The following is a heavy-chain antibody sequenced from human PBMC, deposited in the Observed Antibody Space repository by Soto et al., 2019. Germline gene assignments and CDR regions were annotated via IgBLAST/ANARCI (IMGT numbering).Heavy chain of an antibody. CDR1: GYTFTGYY. D-gene: IGHD3-10*01. CDR3: ASTGNFGSGTSFRVDY. CDR2: INPNSGGT. J-gene: IGHJ4*02. Sequence: AASVKVSCKASGYTFTGYYVHWVRQAPGQGLEWMGWINPNSGGTIYSQKFQGRVTMTRDTSINTAYMALSSLTFDDTAVYYCASTGNFGSGTSFRVDYWGQGTLVTVSS. V-gene: IGHV1-2*02.